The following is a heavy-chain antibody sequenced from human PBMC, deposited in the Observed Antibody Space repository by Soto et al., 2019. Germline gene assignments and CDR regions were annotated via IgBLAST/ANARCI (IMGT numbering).Heavy chain of an antibody. CDR1: GFSLSTSGVG. D-gene: IGHD2-21*02. V-gene: IGHV2-5*02. CDR3: IQNRCGGDCLQSDASHYYYGMDV. Sequence: QITLKESGPTLVKPTQTLTLTCTFSGFSLSTSGVGVGWIRQPPGKALEWLALIYWDDDKRYSPSLRSRLTINKDTSKNQVVLTMTNIDPVDTATYYCIQNRCGGDCLQSDASHYYYGMDVWGQGTTATVSS. J-gene: IGHJ6*02. CDR2: IYWDDDK.